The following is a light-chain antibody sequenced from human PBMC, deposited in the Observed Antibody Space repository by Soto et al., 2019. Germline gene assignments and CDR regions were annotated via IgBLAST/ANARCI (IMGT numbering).Light chain of an antibody. CDR2: RVF. Sequence: VVMTQSPLSLPVTLGQPASISCSSSQSLLYSNGETSWHRLRQSPAQPPSRLLHRVFNRDSGVPDRFSGSGSGTNFTLKISSVEAEDVGVYYCLQGTHWPITFGHGTRLE. CDR3: LQGTHWPIT. J-gene: IGKJ5*01. CDR1: QSLLYSNGETS. V-gene: IGKV2-30*01.